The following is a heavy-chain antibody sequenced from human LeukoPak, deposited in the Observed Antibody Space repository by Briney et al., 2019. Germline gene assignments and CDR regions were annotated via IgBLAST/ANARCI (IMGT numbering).Heavy chain of an antibody. V-gene: IGHV4-59*11. CDR1: ADSFSSHY. CDR2: ISYIGST. Sequence: TSETLSLTCAVSADSFSSHYWTWIRQPPGKGLEWIGYISYIGSTNYNPSLKSRVTISIDTSRNQFSLRLSSVTAADTAVYYCARDLVTVTKGFDIWGQGTMVSVSS. D-gene: IGHD4-17*01. J-gene: IGHJ3*02. CDR3: ARDLVTVTKGFDI.